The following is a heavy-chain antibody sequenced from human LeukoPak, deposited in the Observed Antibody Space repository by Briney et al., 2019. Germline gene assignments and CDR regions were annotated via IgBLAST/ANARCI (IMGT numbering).Heavy chain of an antibody. CDR1: GFTFSNAW. V-gene: IGHV3-15*01. J-gene: IGHJ4*02. Sequence: GGSLRLSCAASGFTFSNAWMSWVRQAPGKGLEWVGRIKSKTDGGTTDYAAPVKGRFTISRDDSKNTLYLQMNSLKTEDTAVYYCTTDSGRNFDSDTLGDIDYWGQGTLVTVSS. CDR2: IKSKTDGGTT. CDR3: TTDSGRNFDSDTLGDIDY. D-gene: IGHD3-9*01.